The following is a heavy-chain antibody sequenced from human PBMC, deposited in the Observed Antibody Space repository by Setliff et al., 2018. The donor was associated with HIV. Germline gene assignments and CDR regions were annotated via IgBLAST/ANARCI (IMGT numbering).Heavy chain of an antibody. J-gene: IGHJ6*03. Sequence: LSLTCTVSGGSINNYHWSWVRQSPGKGLEWIAYVYYIGNTNCNPSLKSRVTVSVDTSKNQFSLKLTSVAAADTGVYYCARVSSGTYFSEFYHYMDVWGKGTTVTVSS. CDR1: GGSINNYH. V-gene: IGHV4-59*01. D-gene: IGHD1-26*01. CDR3: ARVSSGTYFSEFYHYMDV. CDR2: VYYIGNT.